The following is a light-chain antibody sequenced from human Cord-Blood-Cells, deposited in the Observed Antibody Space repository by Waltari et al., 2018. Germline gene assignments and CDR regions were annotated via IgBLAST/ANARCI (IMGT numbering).Light chain of an antibody. V-gene: IGKV1-8*01. J-gene: IGKJ1*01. Sequence: AIRMTQSPSSFSASTGDRVTITCRASQGISSYLAWYQQKPGKAPKLLIYAASTLQSGVPSRFSGSGSGTGFTRTISCLQSEDFATYYCQQYYSYPWTFGQGTKVEIK. CDR1: QGISSY. CDR2: AAS. CDR3: QQYYSYPWT.